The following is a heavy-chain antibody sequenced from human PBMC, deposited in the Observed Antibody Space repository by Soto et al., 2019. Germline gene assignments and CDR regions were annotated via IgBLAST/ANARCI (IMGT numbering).Heavy chain of an antibody. CDR1: GYSISSGYY. CDR2: IYHSGST. D-gene: IGHD3-9*01. J-gene: IGHJ6*02. V-gene: IGHV4-38-2*02. Sequence: SETLSLTCAVSGYSISSGYYWGWIRQPPGKGLEWIGSIYHSGSTYYNPSLKSRVNISVDTSKNQFSLKLSSVTAADAAVYYCARDLKLRYFDWLLVSPDYGMDVWGQGT. CDR3: ARDLKLRYFDWLLVSPDYGMDV.